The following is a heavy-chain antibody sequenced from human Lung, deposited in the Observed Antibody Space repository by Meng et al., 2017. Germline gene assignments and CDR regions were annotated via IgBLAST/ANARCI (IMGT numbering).Heavy chain of an antibody. CDR2: INPNSGGT. D-gene: IGHD2-2*01. J-gene: IGHJ4*02. Sequence: ASVKVSCKASGYTFTGYYMHWVRQAPGQGLEWMGRINPNSGGTNYVQKFQGRVTMTRDTSISTAYMELSRLRSDDTAVYYCAREIVVVPAATEGRDYWGQGTLVTVSS. CDR3: AREIVVVPAATEGRDY. V-gene: IGHV1-2*06. CDR1: GYTFTGYY.